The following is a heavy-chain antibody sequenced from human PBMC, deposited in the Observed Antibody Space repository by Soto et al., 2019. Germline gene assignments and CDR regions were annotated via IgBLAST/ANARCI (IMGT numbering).Heavy chain of an antibody. CDR3: ARAYGDSTYYYYYYGMDV. CDR2: ISYDGSNK. V-gene: IGHV3-30-3*01. CDR1: GFTFSSYA. Sequence: GGSLRLSCAASGFTFSSYAMHWVRQAPGKGLEWVAVISYDGSNKYYADSVKGRFTISRDNSKNTLYLQMNSLRAEDTAVYYCARAYGDSTYYYYYYGMDVWGQGTTVTVSS. D-gene: IGHD4-17*01. J-gene: IGHJ6*02.